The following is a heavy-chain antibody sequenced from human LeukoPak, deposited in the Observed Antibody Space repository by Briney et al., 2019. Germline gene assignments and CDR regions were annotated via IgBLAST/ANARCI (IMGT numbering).Heavy chain of an antibody. V-gene: IGHV4-4*09. D-gene: IGHD2-2*01. J-gene: IGHJ6*03. CDR2: IYTSGST. CDR3: ARHTRGKAYYYYYYMDV. CDR1: GGSISSYY. Sequence: PETLSLTCTVSGGSISSYYWSWIRQPPGKGLEWIGYIYTSGSTNYNPSLKSRVTISVDTSKNQSSLKLSSVTAADTAVYYCARHTRGKAYYYYYYMDVWGKGTTVTVSS.